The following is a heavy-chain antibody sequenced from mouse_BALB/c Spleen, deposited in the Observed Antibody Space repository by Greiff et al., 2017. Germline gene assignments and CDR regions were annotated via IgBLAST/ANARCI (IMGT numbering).Heavy chain of an antibody. J-gene: IGHJ4*01. CDR2: ISYDGSN. V-gene: IGHV3-6*02. D-gene: IGHD1-1*01. CDR3: ARRGKNYYGSSYDYAMDY. CDR1: GYSITSGYY. Sequence: VQLKESGPGLVKPSQSLSLTCSVTGYSITSGYYWNWIRQFPGNKLEWMGYISYDGSNNYNPSLKNRISITRDTSKNQFFLKLNSVTTEDTATYYCARRGKNYYGSSYDYAMDYWGQGTSVTVSS.